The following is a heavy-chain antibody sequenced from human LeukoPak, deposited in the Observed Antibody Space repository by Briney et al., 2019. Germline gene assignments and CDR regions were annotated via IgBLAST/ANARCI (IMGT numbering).Heavy chain of an antibody. V-gene: IGHV4-31*11. J-gene: IGHJ2*01. D-gene: IGHD3-22*01. CDR1: GGSFSGYY. CDR2: IYYSGST. Sequence: PSETLSLTCAVYGGSFSGYYWSWIRQHPGKGLEWIGYIYYSGSTYYNPSLKSRVTISVDTSKNQFSLKLSSVTAADTAVYYCARAEYDSSGHWYFDLWGRGTLVTVSS. CDR3: ARAEYDSSGHWYFDL.